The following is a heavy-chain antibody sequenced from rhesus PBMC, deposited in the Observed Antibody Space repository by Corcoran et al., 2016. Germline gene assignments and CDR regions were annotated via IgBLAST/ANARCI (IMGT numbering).Heavy chain of an antibody. D-gene: IGHD6-31*01. V-gene: IGHV4-76*01. CDR3: ARGFASSGLAY. Sequence: QVQLQESGPGVVKPSETLSLTCAVSGDSISSGYDWSWIRQPPGKGLEWIGYIYGSRGSTNYNPSLKNRATLSKDAAKIHFSLKLTSMTAADTDVYYCARGFASSGLAYWGQGVLVTVSS. J-gene: IGHJ4*01. CDR1: GDSISSGYD. CDR2: IYGSRGST.